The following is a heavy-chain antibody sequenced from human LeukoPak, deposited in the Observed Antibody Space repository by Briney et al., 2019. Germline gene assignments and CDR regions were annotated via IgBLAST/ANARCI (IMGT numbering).Heavy chain of an antibody. V-gene: IGHV1-2*02. CDR2: INPNSGGT. Sequence: ASVKVSCKASGYTFTGYYMHWVRQAPGQGLEWMGWINPNSGGTNYAQKFQGRVTMTRDTSISTAYMELSRLRSDGTAVYYCARGEPYYDFWSGNYYFDYWGQGTLVTVSS. J-gene: IGHJ4*02. D-gene: IGHD3-3*01. CDR3: ARGEPYYDFWSGNYYFDY. CDR1: GYTFTGYY.